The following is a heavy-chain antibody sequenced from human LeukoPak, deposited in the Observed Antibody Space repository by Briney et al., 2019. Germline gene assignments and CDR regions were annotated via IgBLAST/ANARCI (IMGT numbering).Heavy chain of an antibody. CDR3: AKGLYSSGPLLYFDY. CDR1: GFTFSSYG. CDR2: IRYDGSNK. Sequence: PGGSLRLSCAASGFTFSSYGMHWVRQAPGKGLEWVAFIRYDGSNKYYADSVKGRFTISRDNSKNTLYLQMNSLRAEDTAVYYCAKGLYSSGPLLYFDYWGQGTLVTVSS. D-gene: IGHD6-19*01. J-gene: IGHJ4*02. V-gene: IGHV3-30*02.